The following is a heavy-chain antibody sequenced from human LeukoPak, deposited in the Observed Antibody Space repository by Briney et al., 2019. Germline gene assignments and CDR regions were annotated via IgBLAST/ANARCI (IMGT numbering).Heavy chain of an antibody. CDR2: INHSGGT. J-gene: IGHJ4*02. CDR1: GGSFSGYY. Sequence: PSETLSLTCAVYGGSFSGYYWSWIRQPPGKGLEWIGEINHSGGTNYNPSLKSRVTISVDTSKNQFSLKLSSVTAADTAVYYCARTHFPRGYFDYWGQGTLVTVSS. CDR3: ARTHFPRGYFDY. V-gene: IGHV4-34*01.